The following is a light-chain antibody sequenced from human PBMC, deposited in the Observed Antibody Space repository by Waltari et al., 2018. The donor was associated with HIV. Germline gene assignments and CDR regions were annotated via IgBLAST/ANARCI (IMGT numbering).Light chain of an antibody. CDR1: NSDIGAYDY. CDR2: EVT. V-gene: IGLV2-14*01. J-gene: IGLJ3*02. CDR3: SSYAATTTIV. Sequence: QSVLTQPASVSGSPGQSITISCTGTNSDIGAYDYVPWYQQHPGKAPKLLIFEVTIRSPGISYRFFGSKSGNTASMTISGLQAEDEAHYYCSSYAATTTIVFGGGTRLTVL.